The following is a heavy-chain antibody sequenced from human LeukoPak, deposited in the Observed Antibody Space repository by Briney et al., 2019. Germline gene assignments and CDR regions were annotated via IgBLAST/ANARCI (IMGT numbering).Heavy chain of an antibody. CDR1: RFTFSSYG. V-gene: IGHV3-30*02. J-gene: IGHJ4*02. Sequence: PGGSLRLSCAASRFTFSSYGMHWVRQAPGKGLEWVAFIRYDGSDKYYADSVKGRFTISRDNSKNTLYLQMNSLRAEDTAVYYCARDNYGSGSYSWSKRLDYWGQGTLVSVSS. D-gene: IGHD3-10*01. CDR3: ARDNYGSGSYSWSKRLDY. CDR2: IRYDGSDK.